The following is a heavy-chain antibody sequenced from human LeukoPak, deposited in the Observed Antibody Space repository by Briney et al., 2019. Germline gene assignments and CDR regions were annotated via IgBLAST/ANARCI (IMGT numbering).Heavy chain of an antibody. D-gene: IGHD3-22*01. V-gene: IGHV3-53*04. J-gene: IGHJ6*02. CDR2: IYSGGST. Sequence: PGGSLRLSCAASGFTVSSNYMSRVRQAPGEGLEWVSVIYSGGSTYYADSVKGRFTISRHNSKNTLYLQMNSLRAEDTAVYYCARGPTYYYDSSGRRNVIPSSHYYYYGMDVWGQGTTVTVSS. CDR3: ARGPTYYYDSSGRRNVIPSSHYYYYGMDV. CDR1: GFTVSSNY.